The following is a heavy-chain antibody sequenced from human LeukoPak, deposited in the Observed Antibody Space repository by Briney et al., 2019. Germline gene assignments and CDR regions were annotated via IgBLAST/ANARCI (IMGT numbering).Heavy chain of an antibody. CDR2: FNPNSGGT. Sequence: ASVKVSCKASGYTFNGYYIHWVRQAPGQGLEWVGWFNPNSGGTYYAQKLQGRVTMTRHTSISTAYMELSRLRSDDTAVYYCARGKIGYCSSTSCSMAFDIWGQGTMVTVSS. J-gene: IGHJ3*02. D-gene: IGHD2-2*01. CDR1: GYTFNGYY. CDR3: ARGKIGYCSSTSCSMAFDI. V-gene: IGHV1-2*02.